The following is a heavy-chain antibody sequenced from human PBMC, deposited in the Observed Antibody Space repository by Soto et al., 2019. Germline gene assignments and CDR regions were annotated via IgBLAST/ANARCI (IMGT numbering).Heavy chain of an antibody. Sequence: EVPLVESGGGLVQPGVSLRLSCAASGFTFSLYSMSWVRQAPGKVLEWVSYISRSSTGIHYADSVKGRFTISRDDATNSMHLQMNSLRDGDTAVYYCARAVTWGLDVWGQGTTVSISS. CDR3: ARAVTWGLDV. CDR1: GFTFSLYS. D-gene: IGHD3-10*01. V-gene: IGHV3-48*02. CDR2: ISRSSTGI. J-gene: IGHJ6*02.